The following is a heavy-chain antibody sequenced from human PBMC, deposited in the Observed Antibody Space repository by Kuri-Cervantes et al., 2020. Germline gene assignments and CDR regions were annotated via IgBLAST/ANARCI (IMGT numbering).Heavy chain of an antibody. CDR3: SVAVAGTY. CDR1: GFTVSSNY. J-gene: IGHJ4*02. V-gene: IGHV3-53*01. Sequence: GESLKISCAASGFTVSSNYMSWVRQAPGKGLEWVSVIYSGGSTYYADSVEGRFTISRDNSKNALYLQMNSLRAEDTAVYYCSVAVAGTYWGQGTLVTVSS. D-gene: IGHD6-19*01. CDR2: IYSGGST.